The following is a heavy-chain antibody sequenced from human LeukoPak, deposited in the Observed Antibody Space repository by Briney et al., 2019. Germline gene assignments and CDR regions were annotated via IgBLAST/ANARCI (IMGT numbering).Heavy chain of an antibody. Sequence: ASVKVSCKASGYTFNSYGISWVRQAPGQGLEWMGWISAYNGNTNYAQKLQGRVTMTTDTSTSTAYMELRSLRSDDTAVYYCARGRVYDSSGYTNGDAFDIWGQGTMVTVSS. CDR3: ARGRVYDSSGYTNGDAFDI. CDR1: GYTFNSYG. V-gene: IGHV1-18*01. D-gene: IGHD3-22*01. J-gene: IGHJ3*02. CDR2: ISAYNGNT.